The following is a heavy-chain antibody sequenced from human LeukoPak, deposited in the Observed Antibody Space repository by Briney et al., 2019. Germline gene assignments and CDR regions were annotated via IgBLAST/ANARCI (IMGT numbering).Heavy chain of an antibody. CDR2: ISGYNGKT. Sequence: PGASVKVSCKASGYAFNTNAITWVRQAPGQGLEWTGWISGYNGKTNYAQKFQGRVTMTTDTSTGTAYMELRSLRSDDTAVYYCARGRDILTSPYGLDVWGQGTTVIVSS. D-gene: IGHD3-9*01. CDR1: GYAFNTNA. CDR3: ARGRDILTSPYGLDV. J-gene: IGHJ6*02. V-gene: IGHV1-18*01.